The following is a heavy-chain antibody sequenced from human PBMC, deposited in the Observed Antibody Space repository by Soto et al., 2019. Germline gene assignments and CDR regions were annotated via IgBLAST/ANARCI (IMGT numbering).Heavy chain of an antibody. J-gene: IGHJ3*02. D-gene: IGHD5-18*01. CDR2: IYPGDSDT. CDR3: ARLLGDTALPLDAFDI. CDR1: GYXFTSYL. Sequence: PXEXLKISCKCSGYXFTSYLVVWVRHMPGKGLEWMGIIYPGDSDTRYSPPFQGQVNISAEKSISTAYLQWSSLKASDTAMYSCARLLGDTALPLDAFDIWGQGTMGTVSS. V-gene: IGHV5-51*01.